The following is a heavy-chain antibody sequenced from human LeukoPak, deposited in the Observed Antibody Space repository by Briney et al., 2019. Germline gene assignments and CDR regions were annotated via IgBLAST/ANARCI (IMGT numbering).Heavy chain of an antibody. D-gene: IGHD1-1*01. J-gene: IGHJ4*02. Sequence: GGSLRLSCAASGFTVSSNYMSWVRQAPGKGLEWVSVIYSGGSTYYADSVKGRFTISRDTSKNTLYLQMNSLGAEDTAVYYCQSWNPYYWGQGTLVTVSS. CDR1: GFTVSSNY. V-gene: IGHV3-66*01. CDR3: QSWNPYY. CDR2: IYSGGST.